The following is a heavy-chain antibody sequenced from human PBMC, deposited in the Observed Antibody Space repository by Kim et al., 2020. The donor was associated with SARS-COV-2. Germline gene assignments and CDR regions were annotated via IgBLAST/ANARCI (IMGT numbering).Heavy chain of an antibody. D-gene: IGHD3-10*01. CDR1: GYSISSGYY. CDR2: IYHSGST. Sequence: SETLSLTCTVSGYSISSGYYWGWIRQPPGKGLEWIGSIYHSGSTYYNPSLKSRVTISVDTSKNQFSLKLSSVTAADTAVYYCARVDYGSGSYYPDYWGQGTLVTVSS. V-gene: IGHV4-38-2*02. J-gene: IGHJ4*02. CDR3: ARVDYGSGSYYPDY.